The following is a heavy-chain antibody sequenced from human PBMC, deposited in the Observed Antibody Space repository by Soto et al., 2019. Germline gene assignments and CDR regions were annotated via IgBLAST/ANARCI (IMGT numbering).Heavy chain of an antibody. D-gene: IGHD2-8*02. J-gene: IGHJ4*02. CDR3: ATAPGYWGSAPLDY. V-gene: IGHV3-15*07. Sequence: EVQLVESGGGLVKPGGSLRLSCVASGLTFSNAWMNWVRQVPGKGLEWVGRIRSQNDGGTTDYTAPVNGRFSISRDDSKNTLYLQMNSLKTEDTAVYYCATAPGYWGSAPLDYWGQGTLVTVSS. CDR1: GLTFSNAW. CDR2: IRSQNDGGTT.